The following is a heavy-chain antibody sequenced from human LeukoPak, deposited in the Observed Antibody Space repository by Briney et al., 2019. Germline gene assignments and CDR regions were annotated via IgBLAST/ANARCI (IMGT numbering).Heavy chain of an antibody. J-gene: IGHJ4*02. Sequence: SETLSLTCAVYGGSFSGYYWSWIRQPPGKGLEWIGEINHSGSTNHNPSLKSRVTISVDTSKNQFSLKLSSVTAADTAVYYCARLSGRYYYDSSGEEADYWGQGTLVTVSS. CDR1: GGSFSGYY. D-gene: IGHD3-22*01. CDR3: ARLSGRYYYDSSGEEADY. V-gene: IGHV4-34*01. CDR2: INHSGST.